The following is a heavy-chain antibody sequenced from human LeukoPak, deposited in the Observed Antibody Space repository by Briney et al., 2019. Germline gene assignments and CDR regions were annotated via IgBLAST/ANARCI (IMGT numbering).Heavy chain of an antibody. D-gene: IGHD3-9*01. CDR1: GYTFTSYY. Sequence: GASVKVSCKASGYTFTSYYMHWVRQAPGQGLEWMGIINPSGGSTSYAQKFQGRVTMTRDTSTSTVYMELSSLRSEDTAVYYCARDRRYFDWLLLSDAFDIWGQGTMVTVSS. V-gene: IGHV1-46*01. CDR3: ARDRRYFDWLLLSDAFDI. J-gene: IGHJ3*02. CDR2: INPSGGST.